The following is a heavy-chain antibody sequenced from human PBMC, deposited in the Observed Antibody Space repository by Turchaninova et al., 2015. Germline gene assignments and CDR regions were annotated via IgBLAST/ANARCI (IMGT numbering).Heavy chain of an antibody. CDR2: IYYSGST. Sequence: QVQLQESGPGLVKHSETLSLTCTVSGGSISSFYWSWIRQPPGNGLEWIGYIYYSGSTNYNSSLQSRVTISGDTSKNQFSLKLSSVTAADTAVYYCARSVGNRGYTDFWGQGTLVTVSS. J-gene: IGHJ4*02. CDR3: ARSVGNRGYTDF. D-gene: IGHD1-14*01. CDR1: GGSISSFY. V-gene: IGHV4-59*01.